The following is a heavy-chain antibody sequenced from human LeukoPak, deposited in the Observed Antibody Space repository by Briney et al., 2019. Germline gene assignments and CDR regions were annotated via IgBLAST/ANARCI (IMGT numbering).Heavy chain of an antibody. CDR2: ISGSGGST. V-gene: IGHV3-23*01. CDR1: GFTFSSYA. CDR3: AKDPHIVATILFDY. Sequence: GGSLRLSCAASGFTFSSYAMGRVRQAPGKGLEWVSAISGSGGSTYYADSVKGRFTISRDNSKNTLYLQMNSLRAEDTAVYYCAKDPHIVATILFDYWGQGTLVTVSS. J-gene: IGHJ4*02. D-gene: IGHD5-12*01.